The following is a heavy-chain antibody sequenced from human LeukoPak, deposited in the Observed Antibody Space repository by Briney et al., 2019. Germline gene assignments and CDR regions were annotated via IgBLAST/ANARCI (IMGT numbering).Heavy chain of an antibody. D-gene: IGHD1-26*01. CDR1: GGAIKTSLYY. CDR3: ARWDSGSNYMDV. CDR2: VFYDGST. V-gene: IGHV4-39*07. Sequence: PSETLSLTCSVSGGAIKTSLYYWAWIRQSPGKGLEWIGSVFYDGSTYYNPSLKSRVTISVDRSKNQFSLKLSSVTAADTAVYYCARWDSGSNYMDVWGKGTTVTVSS. J-gene: IGHJ6*03.